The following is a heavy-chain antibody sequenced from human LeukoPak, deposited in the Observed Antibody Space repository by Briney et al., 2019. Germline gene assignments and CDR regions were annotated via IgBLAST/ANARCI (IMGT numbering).Heavy chain of an antibody. D-gene: IGHD1-1*01. CDR1: GGTFSSYA. CDR2: IIPIFGTA. J-gene: IGHJ6*02. CDR3: ARGIQNYYYYGMDV. Sequence: SVKVSCKASGGTFSSYAISWVRQAPGQGLEWMGGIIPIFGTANYAQKFQGRVTITADESTSTAYMELSSLRSEDTAVYYCARGIQNYYYYGMDVWGQGATVTVSS. V-gene: IGHV1-69*01.